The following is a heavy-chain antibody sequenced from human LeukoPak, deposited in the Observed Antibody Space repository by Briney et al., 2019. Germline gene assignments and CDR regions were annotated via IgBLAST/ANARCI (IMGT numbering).Heavy chain of an antibody. Sequence: PGGSLRLSCAASGFTFSSYAMSWVRQAPGKGLEWVSAISGSGGSTYYADSVKGRFTISRDNSKNTLYLQMNSLRAEDTAVYYCAKEGYYYDSSGYPWYFDYWGQGTLVTVPS. CDR1: GFTFSSYA. V-gene: IGHV3-23*01. CDR3: AKEGYYYDSSGYPWYFDY. D-gene: IGHD3-22*01. J-gene: IGHJ4*02. CDR2: ISGSGGST.